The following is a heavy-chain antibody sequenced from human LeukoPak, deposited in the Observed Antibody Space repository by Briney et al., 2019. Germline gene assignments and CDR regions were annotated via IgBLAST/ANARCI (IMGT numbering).Heavy chain of an antibody. CDR2: ISPDGSDK. CDR3: GRWGVNAGLDR. J-gene: IGHJ5*02. Sequence: GGSLRLSCAASGFTFGNTWMGWVRQAPGKGLEWVANISPDGSDKYYVDSVRGRFPISRDNAQNSVNLQMNSLRAEDSAVYYCGRWGVNAGLDRWGQGTLVSVSS. D-gene: IGHD3-10*01. CDR1: GFTFGNTW. V-gene: IGHV3-7*01.